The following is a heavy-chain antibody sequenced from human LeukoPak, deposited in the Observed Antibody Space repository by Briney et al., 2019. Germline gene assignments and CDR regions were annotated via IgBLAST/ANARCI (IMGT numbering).Heavy chain of an antibody. CDR3: ARGQYSSSWFGY. CDR1: GFTFSSYE. CDR2: ISSSGTTI. D-gene: IGHD6-13*01. Sequence: PGGSLRLSCAASGFTFSSYEMNWVRQAPGKGLEWLSYISSSGTTIKYADSVKGRFTISRDNAKNSLHLQMNSLRAEDTAVYYCARGQYSSSWFGYWGQGTLVTVSS. V-gene: IGHV3-48*03. J-gene: IGHJ4*02.